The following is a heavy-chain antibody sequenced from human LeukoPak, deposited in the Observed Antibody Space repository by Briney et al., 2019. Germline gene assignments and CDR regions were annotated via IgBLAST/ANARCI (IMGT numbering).Heavy chain of an antibody. V-gene: IGHV3-48*01. CDR1: GFTFITYS. CDR3: TPGYCSSTSCSDYFDY. D-gene: IGHD2-2*01. CDR2: INSTSNTI. Sequence: GGSLRLSCAASGFTFITYSMNWLRPAPGKGVEWVSYINSTSNTIYYADSLKGRFTVSRDNAKKSLYLQMNSLRAEDTAMYYFTPGYCSSTSCSDYFDYWGQGRLVTVSS. J-gene: IGHJ4*02.